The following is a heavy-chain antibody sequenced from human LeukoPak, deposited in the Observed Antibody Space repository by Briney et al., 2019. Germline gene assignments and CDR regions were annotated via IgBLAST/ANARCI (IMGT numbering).Heavy chain of an antibody. Sequence: PRGSLRLSCAASGFTVSSSYMSWVRQAPGKGLEWVSIIYSSGTTYYADSVKGRFTISRDNSKNTLYLQMSRLRAEDTAVYYCAREGVAGFGELYWGYWGQGTLVTVSS. V-gene: IGHV3-53*01. CDR2: IYSSGTT. J-gene: IGHJ4*02. D-gene: IGHD3-10*01. CDR3: AREGVAGFGELYWGY. CDR1: GFTVSSSY.